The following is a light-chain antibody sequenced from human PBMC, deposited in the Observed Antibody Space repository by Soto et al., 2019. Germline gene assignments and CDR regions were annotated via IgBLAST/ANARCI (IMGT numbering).Light chain of an antibody. CDR3: QQSYSTPPFT. Sequence: DIQMTQSPSSLSASVGDRVTITCRASQSISSYLNWYQQKPGKAPKLLIYAASSLQSGVPSRFSGSGSWTDFTLTISSLQPEDFATYYCQQSYSTPPFTFGPGTKWIS. J-gene: IGKJ3*01. CDR2: AAS. V-gene: IGKV1-39*01. CDR1: QSISSY.